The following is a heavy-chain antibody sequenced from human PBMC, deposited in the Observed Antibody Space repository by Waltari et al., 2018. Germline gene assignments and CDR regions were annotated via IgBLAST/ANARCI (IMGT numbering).Heavy chain of an antibody. D-gene: IGHD3-10*01. V-gene: IGHV3-7*01. CDR2: INPDGSQK. J-gene: IGHJ4*02. Sequence: EVQLVESGGGLVQPGGSLRLSCEASGFTFNPYWMKWIRQAPGKGLEWVANINPDGSQKFYVDSVKGRFTVSRDNAQNSLYLQMNNLRAEDTAVYYCTTLARGESGDYWGQGTLVTVSS. CDR3: TTLARGESGDY. CDR1: GFTFNPYW.